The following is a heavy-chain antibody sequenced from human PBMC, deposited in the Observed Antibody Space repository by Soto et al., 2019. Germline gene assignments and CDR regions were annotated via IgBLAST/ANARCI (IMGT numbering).Heavy chain of an antibody. CDR2: IYHSGNS. D-gene: IGHD1-26*01. J-gene: IGHJ4*02. CDR1: GDSISSSNW. V-gene: IGHV4-4*02. Sequence: QVQLQESGPGLVKPSGILSVTCAVSGDSISSSNWWSWVRQRPGKGLEWIGEIYHSGNSNYNPSLKGRVTISVDKSKNQFSLNLNSVTAADTAVYYCARHTGSYFRDYWGQGTLVTVSP. CDR3: ARHTGSYFRDY.